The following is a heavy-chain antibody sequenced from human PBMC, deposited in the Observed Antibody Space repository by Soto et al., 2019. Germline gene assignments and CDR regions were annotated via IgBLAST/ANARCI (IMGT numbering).Heavy chain of an antibody. CDR1: GGSISSGVYY. CDR3: AGDRGPNYASVWGSYRHYYYYGMDV. Sequence: SLTCTVSGGSISSGVYYWSWIRQHPGKGLEWIGDIYYSGSTYYNPSLKRRVTISVDTSKNEFALKLSSVIAADTAVYNCAGDRGPNYASVWGSYRHYYYYGMDVCGKVTTVPVSS. J-gene: IGHJ6*04. CDR2: IYYSGST. V-gene: IGHV4-31*03. D-gene: IGHD3-16*02.